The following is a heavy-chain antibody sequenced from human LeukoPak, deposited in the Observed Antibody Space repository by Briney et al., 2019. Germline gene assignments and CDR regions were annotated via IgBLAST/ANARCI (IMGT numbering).Heavy chain of an antibody. CDR2: IYYSGST. Sequence: SSETLSLTCTVSGGSISSSSYYWGWIRQPPGKGLEWIGSIYYSGSTYYNPSLKSRVTISVDTSKNQFSLKLSSVTAADTAVYYCARSGPNYDFWSGYYNWFDPWGQGTLVTVSS. CDR1: GGSISSSSYY. J-gene: IGHJ5*02. CDR3: ARSGPNYDFWSGYYNWFDP. D-gene: IGHD3-3*01. V-gene: IGHV4-39*07.